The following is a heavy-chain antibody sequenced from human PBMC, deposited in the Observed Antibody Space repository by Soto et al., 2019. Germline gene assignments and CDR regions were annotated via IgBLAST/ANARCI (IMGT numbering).Heavy chain of an antibody. V-gene: IGHV4-59*01. CDR2: IYYSGST. CDR1: GGSISSYY. D-gene: IGHD3-10*01. CDR3: ARDPGLTVRGVPNYYYYYVIDV. Sequence: PSETLSLTCTVSGGSISSYYWSWIRQPPGKGLEWIGYIYYSGSTNYNPSLKSRVTISVDTSKNQFSLKLSSVTAADTAVYYCARDPGLTVRGVPNYYYYYVIDVWGQGTTVTVYS. J-gene: IGHJ6*02.